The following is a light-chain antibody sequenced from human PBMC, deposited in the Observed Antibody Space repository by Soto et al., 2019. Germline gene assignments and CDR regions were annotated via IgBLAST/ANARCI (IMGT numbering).Light chain of an antibody. CDR3: VQCYATPYT. J-gene: IGKJ2*01. V-gene: IGKV1-39*01. CDR2: AAS. Sequence: DIQMTQSPSSQSAVVGDRVTITCRASQNIGKYLNWYQQKPGKAPNLLIYAASSLQSGVPPRFSGSGSGTYFTVTISSLQPEDGSTYYCVQCYATPYTFGQGTKLEIQ. CDR1: QNIGKY.